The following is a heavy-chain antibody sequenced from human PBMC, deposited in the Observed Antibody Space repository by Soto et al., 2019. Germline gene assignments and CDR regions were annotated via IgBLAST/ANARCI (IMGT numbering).Heavy chain of an antibody. CDR2: IKSKTDGGTT. Sequence: PGGSLRLSCAASGFTFSNAWMSWVRQAPGKGLEWVGRIKSKTDGGTTDYAAPVKGRFTISRDDSKNTLYLQMNSLKTEDTAVYYCTTDPNQGFRYYYDSISDYWGQGTLVTVSS. CDR1: GFTFSNAW. J-gene: IGHJ4*02. V-gene: IGHV3-15*01. CDR3: TTDPNQGFRYYYDSISDY. D-gene: IGHD3-22*01.